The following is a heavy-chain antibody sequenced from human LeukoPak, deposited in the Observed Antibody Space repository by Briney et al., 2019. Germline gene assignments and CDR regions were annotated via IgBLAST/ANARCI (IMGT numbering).Heavy chain of an antibody. V-gene: IGHV3-7*01. CDR3: ARQRGSGCLDY. D-gene: IGHD6-19*01. CDR2: IKQDGSET. Sequence: GGSLRLSCAASRFTLSNYWISWVRQAPGKGLEWVANIKQDGSETYYVDSVKGRFTISRDNAKNSLSLQMNSLRAEDTAVYYCARQRGSGCLDYWGQGTVVTVSS. J-gene: IGHJ4*02. CDR1: RFTLSNYW.